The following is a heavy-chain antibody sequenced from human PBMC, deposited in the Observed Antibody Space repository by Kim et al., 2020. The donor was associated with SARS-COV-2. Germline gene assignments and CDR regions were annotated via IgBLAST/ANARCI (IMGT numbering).Heavy chain of an antibody. CDR3: ARDGLDPLAYSSSWYGPVDY. D-gene: IGHD6-13*01. V-gene: IGHV3-30*07. J-gene: IGHJ4*02. Sequence: RFTISRDNSKNTLYLQMNSLRAEDTAVYYCARDGLDPLAYSSSWYGPVDYWGQGTLVTVSS.